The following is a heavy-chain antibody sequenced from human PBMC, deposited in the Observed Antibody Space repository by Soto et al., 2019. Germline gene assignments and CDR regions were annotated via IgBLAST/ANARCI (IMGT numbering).Heavy chain of an antibody. J-gene: IGHJ4*02. CDR3: ARSIAAAVDFDY. D-gene: IGHD6-13*01. V-gene: IGHV1-18*01. Sequence: ASVKVSCKASGYTFTSYGISWVRQAPGQGLEWMGWISAYNGNTNYEQKLQGRVTMTTDTSTSTAYMELRSLRFDDTAVYYCARSIAAAVDFDYWGQGTLVTVSS. CDR1: GYTFTSYG. CDR2: ISAYNGNT.